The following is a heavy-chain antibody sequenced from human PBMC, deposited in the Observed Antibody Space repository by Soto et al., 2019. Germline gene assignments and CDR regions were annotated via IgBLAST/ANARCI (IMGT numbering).Heavy chain of an antibody. Sequence: ASVKVSCKASGVTFSSYAISWVRQAPGQGVEWMGGIIPIFGTANYAQKFQGRVTITADESTSTAYMELSSLRSEDTAVYYCAKYNSSSWSPYYYYYYGMDVWGQGTTVTVSS. CDR3: AKYNSSSWSPYYYYYYGMDV. D-gene: IGHD6-13*01. CDR1: GVTFSSYA. CDR2: IIPIFGTA. J-gene: IGHJ6*02. V-gene: IGHV1-69*01.